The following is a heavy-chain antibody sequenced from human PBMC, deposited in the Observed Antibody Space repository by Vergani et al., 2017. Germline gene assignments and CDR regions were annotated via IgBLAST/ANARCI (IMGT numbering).Heavy chain of an antibody. V-gene: IGHV3-21*01. D-gene: IGHD3-3*01. CDR2: ISSSSSYI. J-gene: IGHJ3*02. Sequence: EVQLVESGGGLVKPGGSLRLSCAASGFTFSSYSMNWVRQAPGKGLEWVSSISSSSSYIYYADSVKDRLTISRDNAKNSLYLQMNSLRAEDTAVYYCASGRYYDFWSGYYTDDAFDIWGQGTMVTVSS. CDR3: ASGRYYDFWSGYYTDDAFDI. CDR1: GFTFSSYS.